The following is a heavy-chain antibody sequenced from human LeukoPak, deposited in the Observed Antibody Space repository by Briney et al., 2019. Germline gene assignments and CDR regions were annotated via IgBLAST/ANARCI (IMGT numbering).Heavy chain of an antibody. CDR2: INPTSGST. D-gene: IGHD1-14*01. CDR1: GDSFTGYF. CDR3: ARMPGIDGRDP. V-gene: IGHV1-2*02. Sequence: ASVKVSCRISGDSFTGYFIHWVRQAPGQGPEWLGWINPTSGSTNFAQKFHGRVTLTRDKSINTAYMELSGLKSDDTAVYYCARMPGIDGRDPWGQGTLVTVSS. J-gene: IGHJ5*02.